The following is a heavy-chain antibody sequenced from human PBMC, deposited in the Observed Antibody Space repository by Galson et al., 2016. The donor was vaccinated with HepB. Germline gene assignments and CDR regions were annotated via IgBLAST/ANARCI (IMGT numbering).Heavy chain of an antibody. CDR2: IYQTGTA. Sequence: SETLSLTCAVSGDSISNNYWWARVRQFPGQGLEWIGEIYQTGTAHYNPSFTSRATISIDKSKNEISLRLASVTAADTALYYCTRGTLGSVATMAFDNWGQGTLVTVSS. V-gene: IGHV4-4*02. J-gene: IGHJ4*02. CDR3: TRGTLGSVATMAFDN. D-gene: IGHD4/OR15-4a*01. CDR1: GDSISNNYW.